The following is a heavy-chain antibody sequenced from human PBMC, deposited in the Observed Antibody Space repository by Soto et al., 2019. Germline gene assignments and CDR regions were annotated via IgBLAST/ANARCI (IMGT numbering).Heavy chain of an antibody. J-gene: IGHJ4*02. V-gene: IGHV1-46*03. D-gene: IGHD2-15*01. CDR2: INPSGGST. Sequence: VQLVQSGAEVKKPGASVKVSCKASGYTFTSYYMHWVRQAPGQGLEWMGIINPSGGSTSYAQKFQGRVTMTRDTSTSTVYMELSSLRSEDTAVYYCAKGEDIVVVVAASRFDYWGQGTLVTVSS. CDR1: GYTFTSYY. CDR3: AKGEDIVVVVAASRFDY.